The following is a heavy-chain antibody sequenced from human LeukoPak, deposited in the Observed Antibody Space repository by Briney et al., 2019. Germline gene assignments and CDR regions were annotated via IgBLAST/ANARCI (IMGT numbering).Heavy chain of an antibody. J-gene: IGHJ6*02. D-gene: IGHD2-15*01. CDR2: TYYRSKWYN. CDR1: GDSVSSNSAA. V-gene: IGHV6-1*01. Sequence: SQTLSLTCAISGDSVSSNSAAWNWIRQSPSRGLEWLGRTYYRSKWYNDYAVSVKSRITINPDTSKNQFSLQLNSVTPEDTAVYYCARDGYCSGGSGYKHYYSYGMDVGGQGPTVTVSS. CDR3: ARDGYCSGGSGYKHYYSYGMDV.